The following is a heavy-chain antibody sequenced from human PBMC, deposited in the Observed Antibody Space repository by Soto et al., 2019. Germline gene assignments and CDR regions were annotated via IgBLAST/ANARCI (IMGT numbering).Heavy chain of an antibody. CDR3: ARGGLGYCSGGSCYSAELSRYYYGMDV. Sequence: SETLSLTCTVSGGSISSGGYYWSWMRQHPGKGLEWIGYIYYSGATYYNPSLKGRVTISVDTSKNQFSLKLSSVTAADTAVYYCARGGLGYCSGGSCYSAELSRYYYGMDVWGQGTTVTVSS. CDR2: IYYSGAT. V-gene: IGHV4-31*03. CDR1: GGSISSGGYY. J-gene: IGHJ6*02. D-gene: IGHD2-15*01.